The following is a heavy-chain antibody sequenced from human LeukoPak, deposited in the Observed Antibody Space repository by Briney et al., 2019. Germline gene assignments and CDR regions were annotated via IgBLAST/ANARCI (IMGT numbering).Heavy chain of an antibody. CDR1: GYTFTSYG. J-gene: IGHJ6*02. CDR2: ISAYNGST. V-gene: IGHV1-18*01. D-gene: IGHD6-25*01. CDR3: ARETGAAYYYYGMDV. Sequence: ASVKVSCKASGYTFTSYGISWVRQAPGQGLEWMGWISAYNGSTNYAQTLQGRVTMTTDTSTSTAYIELRSLRADDTVVYYCARETGAAYYYYGMDVWGQGTTVTVSS.